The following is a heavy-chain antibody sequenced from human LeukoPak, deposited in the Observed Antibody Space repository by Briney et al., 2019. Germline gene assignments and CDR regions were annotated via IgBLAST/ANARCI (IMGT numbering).Heavy chain of an antibody. CDR2: ISVYNGNT. D-gene: IGHD3-9*01. CDR1: GYTFTTYG. CDR3: ARMILLLGDVLTVPPRGFDY. V-gene: IGHV1-18*01. Sequence: GASVKVSCKASGYTFTTYGISWVRQAPGQGLEWLGRISVYNGNTNYAQKLQGRVTMTTDTSTSTAHMEPRSLRSDDTAVYYCARMILLLGDVLTVPPRGFDYWGQGTLVTVSS. J-gene: IGHJ4*02.